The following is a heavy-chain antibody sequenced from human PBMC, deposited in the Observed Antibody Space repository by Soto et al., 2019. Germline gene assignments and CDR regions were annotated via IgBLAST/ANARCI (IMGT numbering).Heavy chain of an antibody. CDR2: ISSSSSYI. J-gene: IGHJ5*02. CDR1: GFTFSSYS. D-gene: IGHD3-16*01. V-gene: IGHV3-21*01. Sequence: GGSLRLSCAASGFTFSSYSMNWARQAPGKGLEWVSSISSSSSYIYYADSVKGRFTISRDNAKNSLYLQMNSLRAEDTAVYYCARGEGGVPNWFDPWGQGTLVTVSS. CDR3: ARGEGGVPNWFDP.